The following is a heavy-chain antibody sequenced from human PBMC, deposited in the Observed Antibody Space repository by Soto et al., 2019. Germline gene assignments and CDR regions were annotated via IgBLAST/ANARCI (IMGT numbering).Heavy chain of an antibody. Sequence: GGSLRLSCAASGFTFSSYGMHWVRQAPGKGLEWVAVIWYDGSNKYYADSVKGRFTISRDNSKNTLYLQMNSLRAEDTAVYYCGRDPMYSGCLGYFDYWGQGTLVTVSS. CDR2: IWYDGSNK. V-gene: IGHV3-33*01. CDR1: GFTFSSYG. D-gene: IGHD1-26*01. CDR3: GRDPMYSGCLGYFDY. J-gene: IGHJ4*02.